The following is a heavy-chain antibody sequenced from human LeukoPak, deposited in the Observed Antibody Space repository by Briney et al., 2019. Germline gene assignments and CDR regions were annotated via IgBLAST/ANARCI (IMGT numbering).Heavy chain of an antibody. Sequence: GASVKVSCKASGGTFSSYTISWVRQAPGQGLEWMGRIIPILGIANYAQKFQGRVTITADQSTSTAYMELSSLRSEDTAVYYCARGFRYCSGGSCYRFPPDYWGQGTLVTVSS. D-gene: IGHD2-15*01. J-gene: IGHJ4*02. CDR2: IIPILGIA. CDR3: ARGFRYCSGGSCYRFPPDY. CDR1: GGTFSSYT. V-gene: IGHV1-69*02.